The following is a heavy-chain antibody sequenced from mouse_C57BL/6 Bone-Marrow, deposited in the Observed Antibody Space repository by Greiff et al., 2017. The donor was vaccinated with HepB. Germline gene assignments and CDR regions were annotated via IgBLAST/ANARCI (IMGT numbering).Heavy chain of an antibody. CDR1: GFTFSDYY. Sequence: EVNVVESGGGLVQPGGSLKLSCAASGFTFSDYYMYWVRQTPEKRLEWVAYISNGGGSTYYPDTVKGRFTISRDNAKNTLYLQMSRLKSEDTAMYYCARRDYYGSSYYAMDYWGQGTSVTVSS. CDR3: ARRDYYGSSYYAMDY. V-gene: IGHV5-12*01. J-gene: IGHJ4*01. CDR2: ISNGGGST. D-gene: IGHD1-1*01.